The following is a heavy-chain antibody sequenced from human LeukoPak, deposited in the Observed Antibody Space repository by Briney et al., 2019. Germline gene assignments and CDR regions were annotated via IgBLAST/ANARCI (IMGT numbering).Heavy chain of an antibody. V-gene: IGHV3-7*01. CDR1: GFTFSSYW. Sequence: GGSLRLSCAASGFTFSSYWMSWVRQAPGKGLEWVANIKQDGSEKYYVDSVKGRFTISRDNAKNSPYLQMNSLRAEDTAVYYCARALWFGESPFDYWGQGTLVTVSS. D-gene: IGHD3-10*01. CDR3: ARALWFGESPFDY. CDR2: IKQDGSEK. J-gene: IGHJ4*02.